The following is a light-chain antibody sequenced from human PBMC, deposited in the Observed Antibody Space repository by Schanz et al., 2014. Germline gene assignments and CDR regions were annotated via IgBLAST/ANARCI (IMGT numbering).Light chain of an antibody. V-gene: IGLV1-51*01. CDR3: AAWDDSLNGQV. J-gene: IGLJ3*02. Sequence: QSVLTQPPSVSGAPGQKVTISCSGSISNIGNNYVCWYQQLPGTAPKLLIYDSNKRFSGIPDRFSGSKSGTSATLGISGLQSEDEAAFYCAAWDDSLNGQVFGGGTKLTVL. CDR1: ISNIGNNY. CDR2: DSN.